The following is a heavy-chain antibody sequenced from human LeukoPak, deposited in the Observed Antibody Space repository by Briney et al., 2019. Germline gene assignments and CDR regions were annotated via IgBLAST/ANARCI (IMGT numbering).Heavy chain of an antibody. Sequence: PGRSLRLSCAASGFTFDDYAMHWVRHAPGKGLEWVSGISWNSGSIVYADSVKGRFTISRDNAKNSLYLQMNSLRAEDMALYYCAKEASNCSSTSCYGVGWFDPWGQGTLVTVSS. J-gene: IGHJ5*02. CDR2: ISWNSGSI. V-gene: IGHV3-9*03. D-gene: IGHD2-2*01. CDR3: AKEASNCSSTSCYGVGWFDP. CDR1: GFTFDDYA.